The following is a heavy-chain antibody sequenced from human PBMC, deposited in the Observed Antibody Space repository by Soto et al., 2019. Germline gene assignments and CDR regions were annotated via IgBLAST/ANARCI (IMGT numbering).Heavy chain of an antibody. Sequence: ASVKVSCKVSGYTLTELSMRWVRQAPGKGLEWMGGFDPEDGETIYAQKFQGRVTMTEDTSTDTAYMEPSSLRSEDTAVYYCATVDPFRYDSSGYYYFDYWGQGTLVTVSS. J-gene: IGHJ4*02. V-gene: IGHV1-24*01. D-gene: IGHD3-22*01. CDR2: FDPEDGET. CDR3: ATVDPFRYDSSGYYYFDY. CDR1: GYTLTELS.